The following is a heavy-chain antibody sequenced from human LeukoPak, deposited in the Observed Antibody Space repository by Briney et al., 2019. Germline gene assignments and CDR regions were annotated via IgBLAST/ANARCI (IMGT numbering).Heavy chain of an antibody. J-gene: IGHJ3*02. CDR1: GGSFSGYY. Sequence: SETLSLTCAVYGGSFSGYYWSWIRQPPGKGLEWIGEINHSGSTNYNPSLKSRVTISVDTSKNQFSLKLSSVTAADTAVYYCAREGSIAVAHDAFDIWGQGTMVTVSS. CDR3: AREGSIAVAHDAFDI. V-gene: IGHV4-34*01. D-gene: IGHD6-19*01. CDR2: INHSGST.